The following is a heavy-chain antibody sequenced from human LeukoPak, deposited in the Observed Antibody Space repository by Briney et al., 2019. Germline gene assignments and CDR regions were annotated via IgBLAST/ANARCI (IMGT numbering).Heavy chain of an antibody. D-gene: IGHD3-10*01. CDR3: ARLGTYGSGSYSSFDAFDI. Sequence: PGGSLRLSCAASGFTFSSYWMSWVRQAPGKGLEWVANIKQDGSEKYYVDSVKGRFTISRDNAKNSLYLQMNSLRAEDTAVYYCARLGTYGSGSYSSFDAFDIWGQGTMVTASS. CDR2: IKQDGSEK. V-gene: IGHV3-7*01. CDR1: GFTFSSYW. J-gene: IGHJ3*02.